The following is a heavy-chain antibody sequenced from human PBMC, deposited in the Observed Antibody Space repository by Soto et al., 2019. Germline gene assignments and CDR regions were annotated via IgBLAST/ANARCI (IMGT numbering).Heavy chain of an antibody. J-gene: IGHJ4*02. CDR3: AHGYDILTGYDY. D-gene: IGHD3-9*01. Sequence: ASVKVSCKASGYTFTSYAMHWVRQAPGQRLEWMGWINAGNGNTKYSQKFQGRVTITRDTSASTAYMELSSLRSEDTAVYYCAHGYDILTGYDYWGQGTLVTVSS. CDR2: INAGNGNT. V-gene: IGHV1-3*01. CDR1: GYTFTSYA.